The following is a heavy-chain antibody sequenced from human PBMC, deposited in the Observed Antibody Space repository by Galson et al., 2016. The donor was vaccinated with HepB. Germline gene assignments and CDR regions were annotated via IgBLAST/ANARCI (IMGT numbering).Heavy chain of an antibody. D-gene: IGHD2-21*01. CDR2: FDPENGET. Sequence: SVKVSCKVSGYTLTELSMHWVRQAPGKGLEWMGSFDPENGETFYAQKFQGRVTMTEDTSTDTAYMELSSLRSEDTAVYYCATDLTDRALGEFDPWGQGTLVTVSS. V-gene: IGHV1-24*01. CDR3: ATDLTDRALGEFDP. CDR1: GYTLTELS. J-gene: IGHJ5*02.